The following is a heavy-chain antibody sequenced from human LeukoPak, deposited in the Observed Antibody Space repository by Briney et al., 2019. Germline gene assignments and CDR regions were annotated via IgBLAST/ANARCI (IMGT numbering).Heavy chain of an antibody. V-gene: IGHV3-30*03. Sequence: GGSLRLSCAASGFTFSSYGMHWVRQAPGKGLEWVAVISYDGSNKYYADSVKGRFTISRDNSKNTLYLQMNSLRAEDTAVYYCARDGDGYNPGYYGMDVWGQGTTVTVSS. CDR3: ARDGDGYNPGYYGMDV. D-gene: IGHD5-24*01. J-gene: IGHJ6*02. CDR2: ISYDGSNK. CDR1: GFTFSSYG.